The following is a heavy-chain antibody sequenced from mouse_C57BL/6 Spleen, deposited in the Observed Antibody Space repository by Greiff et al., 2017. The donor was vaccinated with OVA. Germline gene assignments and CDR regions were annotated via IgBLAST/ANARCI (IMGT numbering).Heavy chain of an antibody. D-gene: IGHD4-1*01. CDR1: GFSLTSYG. CDR3: ASGTGTRAMDY. J-gene: IGHJ4*01. Sequence: VQLVESGPGLVAPSQSLSITCTVSGFSLTSYGVDWVRQSPGKGLEWLGVIWGVGSTNYNSALKSRLSISKDNSKSQVFLKMHSLQTDDTAMYYCASGTGTRAMDYWGQGTSVTVSS. V-gene: IGHV2-6*01. CDR2: IWGVGST.